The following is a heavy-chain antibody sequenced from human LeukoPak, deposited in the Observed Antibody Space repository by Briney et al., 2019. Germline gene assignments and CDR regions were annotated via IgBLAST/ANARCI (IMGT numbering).Heavy chain of an antibody. V-gene: IGHV5-51*01. Sequence: GESLKISCQGSGYSFTNYWIGWVRQMTGKGMEWMGIIYPGDSDTKYSPSFEGQVTISVDKSISTAYLQWSSLKASDTAMYYCARSGYSSGWYVGSFDYWGQGTLVTVSS. J-gene: IGHJ4*02. D-gene: IGHD6-19*01. CDR1: GYSFTNYW. CDR2: IYPGDSDT. CDR3: ARSGYSSGWYVGSFDY.